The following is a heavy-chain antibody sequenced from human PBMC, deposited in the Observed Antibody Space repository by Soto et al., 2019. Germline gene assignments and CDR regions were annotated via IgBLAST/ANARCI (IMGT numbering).Heavy chain of an antibody. V-gene: IGHV3-21*01. CDR2: LSSSSSSM. J-gene: IGHJ6*04. CDR3: ARVDV. Sequence: VQLVESGGGLVKPGGSLGLSCAPSGFPFSSYSLHRVQQAPGTGLEWVSSLSSSSSSMYYADSVKGRLTISRDNAKNSLYLRVDSLEAEDTAGYYCARVDVWGKGTTVTVSS. CDR1: GFPFSSYS.